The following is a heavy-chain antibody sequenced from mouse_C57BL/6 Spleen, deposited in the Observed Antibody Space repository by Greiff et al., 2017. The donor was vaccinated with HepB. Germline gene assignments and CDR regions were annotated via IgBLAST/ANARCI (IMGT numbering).Heavy chain of an antibody. V-gene: IGHV5-4*01. Sequence: DVMLVESGGGLVKPGGSLKLSCAASGFTFSSYAMSWVRQTPEKRLEWVATISDGGSYTYYPDNVKGRFTISRDNAKNNLYLQMSHLKSEDTAMYYCAREGGTTVAQAMDYWGQGTSVTVSS. D-gene: IGHD1-1*01. J-gene: IGHJ4*01. CDR2: ISDGGSYT. CDR1: GFTFSSYA. CDR3: AREGGTTVAQAMDY.